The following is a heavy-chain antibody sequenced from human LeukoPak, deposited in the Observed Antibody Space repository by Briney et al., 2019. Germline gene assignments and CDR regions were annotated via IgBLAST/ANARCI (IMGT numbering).Heavy chain of an antibody. Sequence: GESLKISCKGSGYSFTSYWIGWVRQMPGKGLEWMGIIYPGDSDTRYSPSFQGQVTISADKSISNAYLQWSSLKASDTAMYYCARHLDILTGYYRGDYYYYMDVWGKGTTVTVSS. J-gene: IGHJ6*03. D-gene: IGHD3-9*01. CDR1: GYSFTSYW. CDR3: ARHLDILTGYYRGDYYYYMDV. CDR2: IYPGDSDT. V-gene: IGHV5-51*01.